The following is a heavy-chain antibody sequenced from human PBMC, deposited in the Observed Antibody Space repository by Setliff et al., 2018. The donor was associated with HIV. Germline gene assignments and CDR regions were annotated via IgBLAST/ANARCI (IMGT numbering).Heavy chain of an antibody. CDR1: GGSFSGYY. CDR2: INHSGST. D-gene: IGHD3-22*01. Sequence: SETLSLTCTVYGGSFSGYYWIWIRQPPGKGLEWIGEINHSGSTNYNPSLKSRVTISVDTSKNQFSLQLSSVTAADTAVYYCARDRLDGHDTSGYYYAYWGQGTLVTVSS. J-gene: IGHJ4*02. CDR3: ARDRLDGHDTSGYYYAY. V-gene: IGHV4-34*01.